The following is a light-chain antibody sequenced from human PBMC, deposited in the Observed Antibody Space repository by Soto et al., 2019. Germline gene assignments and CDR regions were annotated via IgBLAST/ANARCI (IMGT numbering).Light chain of an antibody. J-gene: IGKJ1*01. CDR2: KAS. CDR1: QSISSW. Sequence: DIQMTQSPSTLSASVGDRVTITCRASQSISSWLAWYQQKPGKAPKLLIYKASTLESGVPSRFSGSGSGTEFTLTISSLRPDDFATYYCQHYSGDRATFGQGTKVEI. V-gene: IGKV1-5*03. CDR3: QHYSGDRAT.